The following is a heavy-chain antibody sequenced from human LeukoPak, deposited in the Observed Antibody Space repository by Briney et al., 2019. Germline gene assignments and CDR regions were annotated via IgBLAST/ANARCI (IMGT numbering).Heavy chain of an antibody. J-gene: IGHJ4*02. D-gene: IGHD1-26*01. Sequence: SLRLSCAASGSTFDDYAMHWVRQAPGKGLEWVSGISWNSGSIGYADSVKGRFTISRDNAKNSLYLQMNSLRAEDTALYYCAKDGSSGDFDYWGQGTLVTVSS. V-gene: IGHV3-9*01. CDR2: ISWNSGSI. CDR3: AKDGSSGDFDY. CDR1: GSTFDDYA.